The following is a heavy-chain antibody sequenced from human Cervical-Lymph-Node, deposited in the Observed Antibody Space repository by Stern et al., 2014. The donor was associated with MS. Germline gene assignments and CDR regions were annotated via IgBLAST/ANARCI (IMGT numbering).Heavy chain of an antibody. V-gene: IGHV1-69*01. CDR1: GGTFSSYA. J-gene: IGHJ3*02. Sequence: EQPEESGAEVKKPGSSVKVSCKASGGTFSSYAISWVRQASGQGLEWMGGIIPIFGTANFAQKFQGRVTITADESTSTAYMELSSLRSEDTAVYYCARRLFGAFDIWGQGTMVTVSS. CDR3: ARRLFGAFDI. CDR2: IIPIFGTA. D-gene: IGHD3-22*01.